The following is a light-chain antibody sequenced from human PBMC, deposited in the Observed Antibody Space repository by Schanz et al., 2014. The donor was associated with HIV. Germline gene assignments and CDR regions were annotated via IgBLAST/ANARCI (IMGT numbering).Light chain of an antibody. Sequence: QSVLAQPPSVSGAPGQRVTISCTGTSSNIGAGYDVHWYQLLPGTAPTLLIFDNTNRPSGVPARFSGSKSGSSASLAISGLQADDEADYYCSSYAGTYTVIFGGGTKLTVL. CDR1: SSNIGAGYD. CDR2: DNT. CDR3: SSYAGTYTVI. J-gene: IGLJ2*01. V-gene: IGLV1-40*01.